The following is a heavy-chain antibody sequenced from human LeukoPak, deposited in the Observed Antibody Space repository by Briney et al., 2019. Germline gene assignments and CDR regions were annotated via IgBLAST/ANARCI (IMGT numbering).Heavy chain of an antibody. CDR2: ISDSGRAT. D-gene: IGHD5-18*01. Sequence: GGSLRLSCVASGFMFSDFAMSWVRHAPGQGLESVSGISDSGRATYYSDSVKGRCTISRDNSKNTVYLQLNNLRAEDTALYFCARHDSFIPYWGQGMLVTVSS. V-gene: IGHV3-23*01. J-gene: IGHJ4*02. CDR1: GFMFSDFA. CDR3: ARHDSFIPY.